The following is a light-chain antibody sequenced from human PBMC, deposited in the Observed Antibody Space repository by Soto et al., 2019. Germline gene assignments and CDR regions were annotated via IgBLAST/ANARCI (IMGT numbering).Light chain of an antibody. CDR3: CSYAGSSTYV. J-gene: IGLJ1*01. Sequence: QSVLTQPASLSGSPGQSITISCTGTSSVVGSYNLVSWYQQHPGKAPKLMIYEGSKRPSGVSNRFSGSKSGNTASLTISGLQAEDEADYYCCSYAGSSTYVFGTGTRSPS. CDR2: EGS. V-gene: IGLV2-23*01. CDR1: SSVVGSYNL.